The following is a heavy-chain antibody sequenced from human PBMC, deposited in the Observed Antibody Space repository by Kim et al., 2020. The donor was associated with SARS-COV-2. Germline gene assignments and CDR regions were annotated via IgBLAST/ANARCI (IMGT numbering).Heavy chain of an antibody. CDR1: GFTFSSYS. CDR3: AREVNTAMAPYYYYYGMDV. Sequence: GGSLRLSCAASGFTFSSYSMNWVRQAPGKGLEWVSYISSSSSTIYYADSVKGRFTISRDNAKNSLYLQMNSLRAEDTAVYYCAREVNTAMAPYYYYYGMDVWGQGTTVTVSS. V-gene: IGHV3-48*04. CDR2: ISSSSSTI. J-gene: IGHJ6*02. D-gene: IGHD5-18*01.